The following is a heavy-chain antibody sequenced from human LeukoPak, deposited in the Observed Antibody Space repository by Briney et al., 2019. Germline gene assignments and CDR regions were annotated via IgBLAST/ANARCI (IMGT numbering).Heavy chain of an antibody. CDR2: INGDGSST. D-gene: IGHD6-19*01. V-gene: IGHV3-74*01. CDR3: TRQWHTPSDY. CDR1: GFIFNNNW. Sequence: GGSLRLSCAASGFIFNNNWMHWVRQTPGEGPLWLSRINGDGSSTSYANSVQGRFIISRDDAKNTLYLQMNSLRAEDTAVYYCTRQWHTPSDYWGQGTLVTVSS. J-gene: IGHJ4*02.